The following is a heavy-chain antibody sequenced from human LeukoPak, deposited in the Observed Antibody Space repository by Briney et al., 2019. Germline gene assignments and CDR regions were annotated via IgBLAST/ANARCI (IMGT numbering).Heavy chain of an antibody. D-gene: IGHD3-9*01. CDR3: ARLDGMGYFDRYLDP. Sequence: GGSLRLSCAASGFSFSNYTMNWVRQAPGKALQWVSFISSRGTFAHYADSVKGRFTISRDNAKNSLYLQMSGLRVEDTAVYYCARLDGMGYFDRYLDPWGQGTLVTVSS. J-gene: IGHJ5*02. CDR1: GFSFSNYT. CDR2: ISSRGTFA. V-gene: IGHV3-21*01.